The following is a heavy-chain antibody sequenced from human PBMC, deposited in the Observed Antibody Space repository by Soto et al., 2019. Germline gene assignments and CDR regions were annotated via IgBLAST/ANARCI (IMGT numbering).Heavy chain of an antibody. J-gene: IGHJ5*02. CDR3: ARGVFGLFRT. D-gene: IGHD3-22*01. CDR2: INHSGST. V-gene: IGHV4-34*01. Sequence: PSETLSLTCAVYGGSFSGCYWSWIRQPPGKGLEWIGEINHSGSTNYNPSLKSRVTISVDTSKNQFSLKLSSVTAADTAVYYCARGVFGLFRTWGQGTLVTVSS. CDR1: GGSFSGCY.